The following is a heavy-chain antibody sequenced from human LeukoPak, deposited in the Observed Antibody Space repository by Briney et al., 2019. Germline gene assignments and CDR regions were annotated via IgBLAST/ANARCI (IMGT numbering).Heavy chain of an antibody. D-gene: IGHD3-3*01. J-gene: IGHJ6*03. CDR1: GFTFSSYG. V-gene: IGHV3-30*02. CDR2: IRYDGSNK. CDR3: AKTRYDFWSGYYYYYYMDV. Sequence: GGSLRLSCAASGFTFSSYGMHWVRQAPGKGLEWVAFIRYDGSNKYYADSVKGRFTISRDNSKNTLYLQMNSLRAEDTAVYYCAKTRYDFWSGYYYYYYMDVWGKGTTVTVSS.